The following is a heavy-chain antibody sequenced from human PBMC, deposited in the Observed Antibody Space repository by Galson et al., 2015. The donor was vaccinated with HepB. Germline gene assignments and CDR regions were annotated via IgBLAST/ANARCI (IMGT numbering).Heavy chain of an antibody. J-gene: IGHJ3*02. CDR2: ISSSSYI. D-gene: IGHD3-22*01. V-gene: IGHV3-21*01. CDR1: GFTFSSYS. Sequence: SLRLSCAASGFTFSSYSMNWVRQAPGKGLEWVSSISSSSYIYYADSVKGRFTISRDNAKNSLYLQMNSLRAEDTAVYYCARYYYYDSSGYPDAFDIWGQGTMVTVSS. CDR3: ARYYYYDSSGYPDAFDI.